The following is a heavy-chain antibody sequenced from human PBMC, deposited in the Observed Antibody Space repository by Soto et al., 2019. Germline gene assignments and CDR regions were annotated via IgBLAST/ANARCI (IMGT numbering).Heavy chain of an antibody. D-gene: IGHD3-3*01. CDR1: GGTFSSYA. CDR2: IIPIFGTA. J-gene: IGHJ5*02. V-gene: IGHV1-69*12. CDR3: ARSEVYYDFWSGEGGWFDP. Sequence: QVQLVQSGAEVKKPGSSVKVSCKASGGTFSSYAISWVRQAPGQGLEWMGGIIPIFGTANYAQKFQGRVTITADESTSTAYMELSSLRSEDTAVYYCARSEVYYDFWSGEGGWFDPWGQGTLVTVSS.